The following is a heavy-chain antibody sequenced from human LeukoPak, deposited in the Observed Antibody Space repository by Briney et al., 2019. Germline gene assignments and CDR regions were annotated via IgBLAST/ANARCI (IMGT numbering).Heavy chain of an antibody. CDR2: FYYSGST. CDR1: GGSISSYY. J-gene: IGHJ4*02. Sequence: TSETLSLTCTVSGGSISSYYWSWLRQPPGKGLEWMGYFYYSGSTNYNPSLKSRVTISVDTSKNQFSLKLSSVTAADAAVYYCARHRGSIYYFDYWGQGTLVTVSS. D-gene: IGHD3-3*02. CDR3: ARHRGSIYYFDY. V-gene: IGHV4-59*08.